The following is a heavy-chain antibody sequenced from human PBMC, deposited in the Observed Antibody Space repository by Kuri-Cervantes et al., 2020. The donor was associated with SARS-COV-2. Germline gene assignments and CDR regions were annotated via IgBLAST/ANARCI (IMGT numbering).Heavy chain of an antibody. CDR1: GFTFSSYS. CDR2: ISSSSSYI. CDR3: AREGLWQLVPDY. D-gene: IGHD6-6*01. Sequence: GESLKISCAASGFTFSSYSMNWVRQAPGKGLEWVSSISSSSSYIYYADSVKGRFTISRDNSKNTLYLQMNSLRAEDTAAYYCAREGLWQLVPDYWGQGTLVTVSS. J-gene: IGHJ4*02. V-gene: IGHV3-21*01.